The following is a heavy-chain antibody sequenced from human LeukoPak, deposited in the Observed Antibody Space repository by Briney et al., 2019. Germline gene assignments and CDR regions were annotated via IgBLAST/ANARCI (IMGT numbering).Heavy chain of an antibody. CDR2: MNPNSGNT. CDR1: GYTFTSYD. V-gene: IGHV1-8*01. J-gene: IGHJ6*03. CDR3: ARAISYYYYMDV. Sequence: GASVKVSCKASGYTFTSYDINWVRQATGQGLEWMGWMNPNSGNTGYAQKFQGRVTMTRNTSISTAYMELSSLRSEDTAVYYCARAISYYYYMDVWGKGTTVTVSS.